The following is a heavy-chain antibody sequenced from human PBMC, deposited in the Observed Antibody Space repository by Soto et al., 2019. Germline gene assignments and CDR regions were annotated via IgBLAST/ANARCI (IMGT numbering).Heavy chain of an antibody. Sequence: EVQLVQSGVEVKKPGESLKISCEGVGYSFTNYWIAWVRQMPGKGPEWMGTIYPGDSDMRYSPSFRGQVTMSVDKSINTAYLQWGSLTASDTAKYYCARLSLEFWSGFDYWGQGTLVTVSS. CDR3: ARLSLEFWSGFDY. CDR2: IYPGDSDM. CDR1: GYSFTNYW. V-gene: IGHV5-51*01. J-gene: IGHJ4*02. D-gene: IGHD3-3*01.